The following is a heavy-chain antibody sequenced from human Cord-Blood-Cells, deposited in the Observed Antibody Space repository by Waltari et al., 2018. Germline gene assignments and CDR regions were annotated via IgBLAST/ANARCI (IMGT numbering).Heavy chain of an antibody. V-gene: IGHV1-3*01. D-gene: IGHD6-6*01. CDR1: GYTFPSYA. J-gene: IGHJ6*03. CDR3: ARDEYSSSYYYYYMDV. Sequence: QVQLVQSGAEVKKPGASVQVSCKASGYTFPSYAMPWVRQAPGQRLEWMGWINAGNGNTKYSQKFQGRVTITRDTSASTAYMELSSLRSEDTAVYYCARDEYSSSYYYYYMDVWGKGTTVTVSS. CDR2: INAGNGNT.